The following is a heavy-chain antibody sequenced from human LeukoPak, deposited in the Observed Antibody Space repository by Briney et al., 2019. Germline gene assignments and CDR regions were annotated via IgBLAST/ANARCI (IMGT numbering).Heavy chain of an antibody. CDR3: ASGKPQLATNPFDY. J-gene: IGHJ4*02. CDR2: IYYLGST. CDR1: GGSISSSSYF. D-gene: IGHD6-13*01. Sequence: PSETLSLTCTVSGGSISSSSYFWSWIRQPPGKGPEWIGSIYYLGSTYYNPSLKSRVTISVVTSKNHFSLKLTSVTAADTAVYYCASGKPQLATNPFDYWGQGTLVTVSS. V-gene: IGHV4-39*07.